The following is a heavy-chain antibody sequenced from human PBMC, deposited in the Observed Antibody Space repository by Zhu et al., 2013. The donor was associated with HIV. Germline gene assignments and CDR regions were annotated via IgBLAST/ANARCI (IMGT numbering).Heavy chain of an antibody. CDR1: GYTFTGYY. V-gene: IGHV1-2*04. Sequence: QVQLVQSGAEVKKPGASVKVSCKASGYTFTGYYMHWVRQAPGQGLEWMGWINPNSGGTNYAQKFQGWVTMTRDTSISTAYMELSRLRSDDTAVYYCARGRGGYCSGGSCYRWFDPWGQGTLVTVSS. CDR3: ARGRGGYCSGGSCYRWFDP. CDR2: INPNSGGT. J-gene: IGHJ5*02. D-gene: IGHD2-15*01.